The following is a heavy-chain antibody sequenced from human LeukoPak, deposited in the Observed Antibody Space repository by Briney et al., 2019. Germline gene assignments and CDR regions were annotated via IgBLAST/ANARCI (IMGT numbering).Heavy chain of an antibody. CDR2: ISYDGRNE. CDR1: GFTFSSYG. V-gene: IGHV3-30*03. J-gene: IGHJ4*02. Sequence: GGSLRLSCAASGFTFSSYGMHWVRQAPGKGLEWVTVISYDGRNEYYADSVKGRFTISRDNSKNTLYLQMNSLRAEDTAVYYCARDQGRDGYNFGGQGTLVTVSS. D-gene: IGHD5-24*01. CDR3: ARDQGRDGYNF.